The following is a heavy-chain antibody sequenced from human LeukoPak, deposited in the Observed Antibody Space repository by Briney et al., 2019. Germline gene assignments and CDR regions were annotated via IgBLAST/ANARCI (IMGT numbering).Heavy chain of an antibody. D-gene: IGHD3-22*01. Sequence: AXXKVSCKASGYTFTGYYMHWVRQAPGQGLEWMGRINPNSGGTNYAQKFQGRVTMTRDTSISTAYMELSRLRSDDTAVYYCASEILLSYYYDSSGSGDAFDIWGQGTMVTVSS. V-gene: IGHV1-2*06. CDR2: INPNSGGT. CDR3: ASEILLSYYYDSSGSGDAFDI. J-gene: IGHJ3*02. CDR1: GYTFTGYY.